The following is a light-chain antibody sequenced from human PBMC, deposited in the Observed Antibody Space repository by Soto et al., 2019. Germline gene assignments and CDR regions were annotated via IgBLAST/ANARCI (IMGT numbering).Light chain of an antibody. Sequence: QSVPTQSPSASGTPGHRATISCYGSSSNIGSYPVYWYQQLPGTAPKLLINSDYQRPSGVPDRFSASKSGTLASLAISGLRSEDEADYYCAAWDASLSGHVFGAGTKVTVL. CDR2: SDY. CDR1: SSNIGSYP. J-gene: IGLJ1*01. V-gene: IGLV1-47*02. CDR3: AAWDASLSGHV.